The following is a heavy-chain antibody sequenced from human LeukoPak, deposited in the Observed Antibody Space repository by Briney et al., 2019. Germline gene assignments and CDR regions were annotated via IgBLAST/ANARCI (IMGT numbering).Heavy chain of an antibody. CDR2: IYYTGNT. D-gene: IGHD3-3*01. CDR3: ARVPYYDFWSGQPLMDPFDY. V-gene: IGHV4-38-2*02. CDR1: GDSITGYY. Sequence: SETLSLTCSVSGDSITGYYWGWIRQPPGKGLEWIGNIYYTGNTYYNPSLKSRVTISVDTSKNQFSLKLSSVTAADTAVYYCARVPYYDFWSGQPLMDPFDYWGQGTLVTVSS. J-gene: IGHJ4*02.